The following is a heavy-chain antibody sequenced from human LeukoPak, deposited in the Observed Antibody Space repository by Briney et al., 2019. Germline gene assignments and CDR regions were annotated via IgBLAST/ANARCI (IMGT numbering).Heavy chain of an antibody. CDR1: GGSVSSGTYY. CDR3: ARDRVRGNSNPFFDY. V-gene: IGHV4-61*01. J-gene: IGHJ4*02. CDR2: IYYSGST. D-gene: IGHD4-11*01. Sequence: PSETLSLACTVSGGSVSSGTYYWSWIRQPPGKGLEWIGYIYYSGSTNYNPSLKSRVTISVDTSKNQFSLKLSSVTAADTAVYYCARDRVRGNSNPFFDYWGQGTLVTVSS.